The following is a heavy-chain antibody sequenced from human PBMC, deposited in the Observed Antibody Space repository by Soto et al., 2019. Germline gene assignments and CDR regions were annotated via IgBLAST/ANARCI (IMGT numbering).Heavy chain of an antibody. Sequence: ASVKVSCKASGYPFTSYAMHWVRQAPGQRLEWMGWINAGNGNTKYSQSFQGRVTITRDTSANTAYMELSSLRSEDTAVYYCAREVPVVMSNCFDPWGQGTLVTVSS. CDR3: AREVPVVMSNCFDP. V-gene: IGHV1-3*01. CDR1: GYPFTSYA. CDR2: INAGNGNT. J-gene: IGHJ5*02. D-gene: IGHD2-2*01.